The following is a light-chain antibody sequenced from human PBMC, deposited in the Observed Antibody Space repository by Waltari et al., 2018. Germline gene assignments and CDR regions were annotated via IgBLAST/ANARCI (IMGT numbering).Light chain of an antibody. CDR2: GKN. CDR1: SLRSFY. Sequence: SSDLTQAPAVSVALGQTVRITSQGDSLRSFYGSWYQQKPGQAPVLVIYGKNSRPSGIPDRFSGASSWNTISSTISGARADGAADDYCNTRERSGDTPYVFGAGTKVTVL. J-gene: IGLJ1*01. CDR3: NTRERSGDTPYV. V-gene: IGLV3-19*01.